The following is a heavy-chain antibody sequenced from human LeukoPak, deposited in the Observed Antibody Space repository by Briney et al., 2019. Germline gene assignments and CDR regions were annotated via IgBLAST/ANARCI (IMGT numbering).Heavy chain of an antibody. D-gene: IGHD2-2*01. CDR3: ARGPCSTSCHRSWYFDY. CDR2: IYPGDSDT. CDR1: GYSFTSYW. V-gene: IGHV5-51*01. Sequence: GESLKISCKGSGYSFTSYWIGWVRQMPGKGLEWMGIIYPGDSDTRYSPSFQGQVTISADKSISTAYLQWSSLKASDTAMYYCARGPCSTSCHRSWYFDYWGQGTLVTVSS. J-gene: IGHJ4*02.